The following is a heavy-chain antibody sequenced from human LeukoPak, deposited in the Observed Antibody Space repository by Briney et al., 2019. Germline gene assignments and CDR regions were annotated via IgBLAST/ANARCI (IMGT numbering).Heavy chain of an antibody. D-gene: IGHD1-26*01. CDR1: GYSISSGYY. CDR3: ARESRSGSYYYDYYYYMDV. CDR2: IYYSGST. Sequence: PSETLSLTCTVSGYSISSGYYWGWIRQPPGKGLEWIGSIYYSGSTYYNPSLKSRVTISVDTSKNQFSLKLSSVTDADTAVYYCARESRSGSYYYDYYYYMDVWGKGTTVTVSS. J-gene: IGHJ6*03. V-gene: IGHV4-38-2*02.